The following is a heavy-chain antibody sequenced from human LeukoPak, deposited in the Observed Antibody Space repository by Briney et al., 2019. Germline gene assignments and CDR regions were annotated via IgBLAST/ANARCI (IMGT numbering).Heavy chain of an antibody. Sequence: ASVKVXCKASGYTFTSYYMHWVRQAPGQGLEWMGIINPSGGSTSYAQKFQGRVTMTRNTSISTAYMELSSLRSEDTAVYYCAKNGFTFGGLIDINFDYWGQGTLVTVSS. D-gene: IGHD3-16*02. V-gene: IGHV1-46*01. CDR2: INPSGGST. CDR3: AKNGFTFGGLIDINFDY. CDR1: GYTFTSYY. J-gene: IGHJ4*02.